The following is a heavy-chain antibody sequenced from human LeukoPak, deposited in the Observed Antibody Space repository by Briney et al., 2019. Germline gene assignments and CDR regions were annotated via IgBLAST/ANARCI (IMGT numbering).Heavy chain of an antibody. Sequence: RGSLRLSCAASGFTVSSNYMSWVRQAPGKGLEWVSVIYSGGSTYYADSVKGRFTISRHNSKNTLYLQMNRLRAEDPAVYYCARDHGSAFGHYYYYGMDVWGQGPTVTVSS. CDR2: IYSGGST. V-gene: IGHV3-53*04. J-gene: IGHJ6*02. CDR3: ARDHGSAFGHYYYYGMDV. D-gene: IGHD3-10*01. CDR1: GFTVSSNY.